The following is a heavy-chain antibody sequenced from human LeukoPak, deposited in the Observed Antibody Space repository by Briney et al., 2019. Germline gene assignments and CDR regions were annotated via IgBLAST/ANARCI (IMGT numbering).Heavy chain of an antibody. D-gene: IGHD1-26*01. J-gene: IGHJ4*02. Sequence: GGSLRLSCAASGFTVSSNYMSWVRQAPGKGLEWVSVIYSGGNTYYADSVKGRFTISRDNAKNSLYLQMNSLRAEDTAVYYCARDGGSYSPFDYWGQGTLVTVSS. CDR2: IYSGGNT. CDR3: ARDGGSYSPFDY. CDR1: GFTVSSNY. V-gene: IGHV3-53*01.